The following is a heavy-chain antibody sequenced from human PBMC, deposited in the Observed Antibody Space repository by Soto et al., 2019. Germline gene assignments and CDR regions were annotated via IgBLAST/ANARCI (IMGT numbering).Heavy chain of an antibody. CDR3: ASGTTVTKDFDY. D-gene: IGHD4-17*01. CDR2: INHSGST. Sequence: SETLSLTCAVYGGSFSGYYWSWIRQPPGKGLEWIGEINHSGSTNYNPSLKSRVTISVDTSKNQFSLKLSSVTAADTAVYYCASGTTVTKDFDYWGQGTLVTVSS. J-gene: IGHJ4*02. V-gene: IGHV4-34*01. CDR1: GGSFSGYY.